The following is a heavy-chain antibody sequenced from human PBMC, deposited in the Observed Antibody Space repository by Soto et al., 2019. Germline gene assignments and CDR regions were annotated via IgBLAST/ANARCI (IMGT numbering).Heavy chain of an antibody. J-gene: IGHJ4*02. D-gene: IGHD6-19*01. V-gene: IGHV3-30-3*01. Sequence: QVQLVESGGGVVQPGRSLRLSCAASGFTFSSYVLHWVRQAPGKGLEWVAVISYDGFHKYYADSVKGRFTISRDNSKNTFYLQINSLRSEDTAVYYCARGARDEISSGWSVWTVYSDYWGQGTLVTVSS. CDR3: ARGARDEISSGWSVWTVYSDY. CDR1: GFTFSSYV. CDR2: ISYDGFHK.